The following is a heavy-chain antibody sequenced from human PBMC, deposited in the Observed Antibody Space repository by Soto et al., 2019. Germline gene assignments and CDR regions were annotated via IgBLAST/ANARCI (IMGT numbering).Heavy chain of an antibody. CDR2: IFHTGST. V-gene: IGHV4-59*12. CDR1: GGSISGFY. J-gene: IGHJ4*02. CDR3: ARGLVAGSYYTLKH. Sequence: QVQLQESGPGLVQPSETLSLTCTVSGGSISGFYWSWIRQSPGKGLEWIGYIFHTGSTYYNPSLKSRVTISIDMSKNQFSLKLTSVTAADTAVYYCARGLVAGSYYTLKHWGQGTLVTVSS. D-gene: IGHD3-10*01.